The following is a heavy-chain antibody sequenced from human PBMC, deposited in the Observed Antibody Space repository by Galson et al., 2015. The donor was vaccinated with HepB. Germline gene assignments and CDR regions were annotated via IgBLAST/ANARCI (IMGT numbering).Heavy chain of an antibody. CDR2: IYYSGST. CDR3: ARLKLSLGAFDI. D-gene: IGHD5-24*01. J-gene: IGHJ3*02. V-gene: IGHV4-61*01. CDR1: GGSVSSGSYY. Sequence: SGGSVSSGSYYWSWIRQPPGKGLEWIGYIYYSGSTNYNPSLKSRVTISVDKSKNQFSLKLSSVTAADTAVYYCARLKLSLGAFDIWGQGTMVTVSS.